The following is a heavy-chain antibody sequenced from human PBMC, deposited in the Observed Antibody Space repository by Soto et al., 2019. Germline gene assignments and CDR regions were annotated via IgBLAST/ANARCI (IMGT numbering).Heavy chain of an antibody. J-gene: IGHJ3*01. CDR3: ARFYGNAFDV. CDR1: GGSITTSSYN. D-gene: IGHD3-10*01. V-gene: IGHV4-39*02. CDR2: IYYDGST. Sequence: SETLSLTCSVSGGSITTSSYNWDWIRQPPGKGLEWIGTIYYDGSTSYNPSLKSQVTISVDTSKNHFALKVNSVTTADTAVYYCARFYGNAFDVWGRGTVVTVSS.